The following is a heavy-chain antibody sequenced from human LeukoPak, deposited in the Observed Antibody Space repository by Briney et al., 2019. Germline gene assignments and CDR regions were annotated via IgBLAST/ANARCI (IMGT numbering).Heavy chain of an antibody. J-gene: IGHJ4*02. D-gene: IGHD2-8*02. CDR3: ATYTQYFGAPGGADY. CDR2: INKDGSEK. CDR1: RFTFSDYW. Sequence: GGSLRLSCAVSRFTFSDYWMRWVRQAPGKGLEWVAAINKDGSEKQYVDSVKGRFTISRDNAKNSVYLQMTSPGAEDTAVYYCATYTQYFGAPGGADYWGLGTLVTVSS. V-gene: IGHV3-7*01.